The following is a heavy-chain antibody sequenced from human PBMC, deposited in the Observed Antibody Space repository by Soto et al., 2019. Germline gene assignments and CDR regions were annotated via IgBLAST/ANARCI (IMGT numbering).Heavy chain of an antibody. J-gene: IGHJ4*02. V-gene: IGHV4-30-4*01. CDR2: IYYSGST. D-gene: IGHD3-16*01. Sequence: QVQLQESGPGLVKPSQTLSLTCTVSGGSISSDDYYWRWIRQPPEKGLEWIGYIYYSGSTYYNPSLKSRLSISVDTSKNQFSLKLSSVTAAVTAVYYCVIDGLITFGEINWGQGNMVTVSS. CDR3: VIDGLITFGEIN. CDR1: GGSISSDDYY.